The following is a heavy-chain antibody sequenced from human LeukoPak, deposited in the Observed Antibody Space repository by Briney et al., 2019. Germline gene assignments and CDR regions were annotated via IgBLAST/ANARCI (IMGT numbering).Heavy chain of an antibody. V-gene: IGHV3-20*01. CDR3: VTARYFDWSTNSDAFDI. D-gene: IGHD3-9*01. Sequence: GGSLRLSCAASGFTFDDYDMSWVRQAPGKGLEWVSGINWNGGSTGYADSVKGRFTISRDNAKNSLYLQMNSLRAEDTALYHCVTARYFDWSTNSDAFDIWGQGTMVTVSS. CDR2: INWNGGST. J-gene: IGHJ3*02. CDR1: GFTFDDYD.